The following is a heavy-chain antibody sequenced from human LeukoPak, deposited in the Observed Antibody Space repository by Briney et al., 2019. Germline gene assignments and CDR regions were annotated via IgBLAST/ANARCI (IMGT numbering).Heavy chain of an antibody. Sequence: ASVKVSCKASGYTFTSYYMHWVRQAPGQGLEWMGIINPSGGSTSYAQKFQGRVTMTRDTSTSTVYMELSSLRSEDTAVYYCARVQQQLVRDDAFDIWGQGTMVTVSS. CDR3: ARVQQQLVRDDAFDI. CDR1: GYTFTSYY. D-gene: IGHD6-13*01. V-gene: IGHV1-46*01. CDR2: INPSGGST. J-gene: IGHJ3*02.